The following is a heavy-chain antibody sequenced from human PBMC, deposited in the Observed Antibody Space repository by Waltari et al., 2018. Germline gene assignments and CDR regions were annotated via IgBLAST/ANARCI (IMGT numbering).Heavy chain of an antibody. CDR1: G. Sequence: GVGWIRQPPGKALEWLALIYWDDDRRYSPSLKNRLTITKDTSKNQVVLTMTNMDPVDTAKYYCAYRRPGTYFLDYWGQGTLVTVSS. CDR2: IYWDDDR. J-gene: IGHJ4*02. D-gene: IGHD2-8*01. CDR3: AYRRPGTYFLDY. V-gene: IGHV2-5*02.